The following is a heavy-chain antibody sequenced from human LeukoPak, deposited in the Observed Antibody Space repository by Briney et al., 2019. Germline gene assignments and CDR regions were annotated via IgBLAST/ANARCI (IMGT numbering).Heavy chain of an antibody. D-gene: IGHD5-12*01. J-gene: IGHJ4*02. V-gene: IGHV6-1*01. CDR1: GDSVSSNSAA. CDR3: ARAVSLSGYDSTPFDY. Sequence: SQTLSLTCAISGDSVSSNSAAWNWIRQSPSRGLEWLGRTYYRSKWYNDYAASVKSRITINPDTSKSQFSLQLNSVTPEGTAVYYCARAVSLSGYDSTPFDYWGQGTLVTVDS. CDR2: TYYRSKWYN.